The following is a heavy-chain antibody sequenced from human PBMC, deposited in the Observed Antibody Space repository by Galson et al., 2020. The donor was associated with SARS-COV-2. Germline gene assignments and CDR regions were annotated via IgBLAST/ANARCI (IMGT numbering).Heavy chain of an antibody. Sequence: QLGESLKISCAASGFTVSSYYMSWVRQGPEKGLEWVSVIYTGDNTAYADSVKGRFTISRDNFKNTVYLQINSLRAEDTAVYYCARDGEDGYFQHWGQGTLVTVSS. D-gene: IGHD3-10*01. CDR1: GFTVSSYY. V-gene: IGHV3-53*01. J-gene: IGHJ1*01. CDR3: ARDGEDGYFQH. CDR2: IYTGDNT.